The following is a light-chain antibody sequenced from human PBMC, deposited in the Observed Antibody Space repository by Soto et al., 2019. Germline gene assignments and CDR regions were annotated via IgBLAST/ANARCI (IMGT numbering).Light chain of an antibody. CDR3: QQYNSYPWT. CDR1: QSISSW. CDR2: DAS. V-gene: IGKV1-5*01. Sequence: DIQMTQSPSTLSASVGDRVTITCRASQSISSWLAWYQQKPGKAPKLLIYDASSLESGVPSRFSGSGSGTEFTLPIRSLQPDEFATYYCQQYNSYPWTFGQGTKVEIK. J-gene: IGKJ1*01.